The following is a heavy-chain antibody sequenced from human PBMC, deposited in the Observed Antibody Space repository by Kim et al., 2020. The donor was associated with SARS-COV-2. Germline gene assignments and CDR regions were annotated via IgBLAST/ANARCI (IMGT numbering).Heavy chain of an antibody. CDR2: YGSEK. CDR3: ARGRGVDT. D-gene: IGHD3-10*01. V-gene: IGHV3-7*04. Sequence: YGSEKYYVDSLKGRFTSSRDNSKKTLCLQMDSLRAEDTAFYYCARGRGVDTWGQGTLVTVSS. J-gene: IGHJ5*02.